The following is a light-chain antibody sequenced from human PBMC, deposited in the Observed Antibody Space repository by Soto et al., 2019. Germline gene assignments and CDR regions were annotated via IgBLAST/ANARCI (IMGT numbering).Light chain of an antibody. CDR2: DVS. Sequence: QSVLAQPASVSGSPGQSITISCTGTSSDVGGYNYVSWYQQHPGKAPKLMIYDVSNRPSGVSNRFSGSKSGNTASLTISGLQAEDEADYSCSAYTSSSTHVFGTGTKVTVL. CDR3: SAYTSSSTHV. V-gene: IGLV2-14*01. J-gene: IGLJ1*01. CDR1: SSDVGGYNY.